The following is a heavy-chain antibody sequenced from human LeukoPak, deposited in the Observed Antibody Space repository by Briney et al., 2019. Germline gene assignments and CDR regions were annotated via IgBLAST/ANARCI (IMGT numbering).Heavy chain of an antibody. J-gene: IGHJ6*02. Sequence: GGSLRLSCAASGFTFHDYAMHWVRQAPGKGLEWVAGISWNGVSMGFADSVKGRFTISRDNSKNSLYLQMNSLRTEDTALYYCAKDRAAAGTFDYYYYYGMDVWGQGTTVTVSS. CDR2: ISWNGVSM. CDR1: GFTFHDYA. D-gene: IGHD6-13*01. CDR3: AKDRAAAGTFDYYYYYGMDV. V-gene: IGHV3-9*01.